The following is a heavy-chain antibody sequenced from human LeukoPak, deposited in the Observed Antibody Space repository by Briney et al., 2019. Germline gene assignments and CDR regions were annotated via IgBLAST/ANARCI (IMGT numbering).Heavy chain of an antibody. V-gene: IGHV3-33*05. CDR1: GFTFKNYG. J-gene: IGHJ3*02. CDR3: AKDWDCSREYSGAFDI. CDR2: ISYDGSKT. D-gene: IGHD2/OR15-2a*01. Sequence: GRSLRLSCVTSGFTFKNYGMHWVRQAPGKGLEGVANISYDGSKTYYGDSVKGRFTISRDNSKNTLYLQMNSLRVEHTAIYLCAKDWDCSREYSGAFDIWAGGTMVTVPS.